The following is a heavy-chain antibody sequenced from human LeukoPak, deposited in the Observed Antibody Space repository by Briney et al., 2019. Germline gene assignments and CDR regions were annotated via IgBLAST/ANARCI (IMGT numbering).Heavy chain of an antibody. CDR1: GGSISSSSYY. V-gene: IGHV4-39*01. D-gene: IGHD1-14*01. J-gene: IGHJ4*02. Sequence: SETLSLTCTVSGGSISSSSYYWGWIRQPPGKGLEWIGSIYYSGSTYYNPSLKSRVTISVDTSKNQFSLKLSSVTAADTAVYHCARHLFPVCFDYWGQGTLVTVSS. CDR3: ARHLFPVCFDY. CDR2: IYYSGST.